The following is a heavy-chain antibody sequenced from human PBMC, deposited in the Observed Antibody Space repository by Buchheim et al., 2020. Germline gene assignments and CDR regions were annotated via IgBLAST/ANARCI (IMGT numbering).Heavy chain of an antibody. D-gene: IGHD6-19*01. J-gene: IGHJ4*02. CDR3: AKPSSGWTSFDN. Sequence: EVQLLESGGGSVQPGGSLRLSCAASGFSSSSYAMSWVRQAPGTGLEWVSGISSSGGSTYYADSVKGRLTISRDNSKNALYLQMNSLRAEDTALYYCAKPSSGWTSFDNWGRGTL. V-gene: IGHV3-23*01. CDR2: ISSSGGST. CDR1: GFSSSSYA.